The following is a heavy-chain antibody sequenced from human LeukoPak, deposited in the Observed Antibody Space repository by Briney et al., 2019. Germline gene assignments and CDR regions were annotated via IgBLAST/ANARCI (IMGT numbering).Heavy chain of an antibody. V-gene: IGHV1-18*01. CDR1: GHTFTSYG. CDR2: ISAYNGNT. Sequence: ASVKVSCKASGHTFTSYGISWVRQAPGQGLEWMGWISAYNGNTNYAQKLQGRVTMTTDTSTSTAYMELRSLRSDDTAVYYCARDDGYYYGSGSAPDYFDYWGQGTLVTVSS. J-gene: IGHJ4*02. CDR3: ARDDGYYYGSGSAPDYFDY. D-gene: IGHD3-10*01.